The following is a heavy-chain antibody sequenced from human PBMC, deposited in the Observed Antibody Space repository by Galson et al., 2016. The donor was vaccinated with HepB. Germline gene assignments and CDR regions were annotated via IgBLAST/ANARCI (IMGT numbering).Heavy chain of an antibody. CDR1: GFTFSSYA. D-gene: IGHD3-3*01. V-gene: IGHV3-23*01. CDR2: ISGTGDSI. CDR3: AKDVHYDFWSALHNYFEY. Sequence: SLRLSCAASGFTFSSYAMSWVRQAPGKGLEWVSAISGTGDSIYYADSVRGRFTISRDNSKNTLFSQINSLRAEDTAVFYCAKDVHYDFWSALHNYFEYWGQGTLVTVSS. J-gene: IGHJ4*02.